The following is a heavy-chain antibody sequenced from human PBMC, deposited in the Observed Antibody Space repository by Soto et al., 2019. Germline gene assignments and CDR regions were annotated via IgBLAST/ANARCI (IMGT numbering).Heavy chain of an antibody. Sequence: SETLSLTCTVSGGSISSGGYYWSWIRQHPGKGLEWIGYTYYSGSTYYNPSLKSRVTISVDTSKNQFSLKLSSVTAADTAVYYCARDVGYCSSTSCYHVFDYWGQGTLVTVSS. CDR1: GGSISSGGYY. CDR2: TYYSGST. V-gene: IGHV4-31*03. CDR3: ARDVGYCSSTSCYHVFDY. J-gene: IGHJ4*02. D-gene: IGHD2-2*01.